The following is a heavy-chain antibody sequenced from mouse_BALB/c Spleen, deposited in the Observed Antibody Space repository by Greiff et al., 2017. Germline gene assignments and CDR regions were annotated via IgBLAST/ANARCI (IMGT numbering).Heavy chain of an antibody. D-gene: IGHD2-4*01. V-gene: IGHV5-6-5*01. CDR2: ISSGGST. Sequence: GQRVESGGGLVKPGGSLKLSCAASGFTFSSYAMSWVRQTPEKRLEWVASISSGGSTYYPDSVKGRFTISRDNARNILYLQMSSLRSEDTAMYYCARGGTLMITNYWGQGTTLTVSS. CDR3: ARGGTLMITNY. J-gene: IGHJ2*01. CDR1: GFTFSSYA.